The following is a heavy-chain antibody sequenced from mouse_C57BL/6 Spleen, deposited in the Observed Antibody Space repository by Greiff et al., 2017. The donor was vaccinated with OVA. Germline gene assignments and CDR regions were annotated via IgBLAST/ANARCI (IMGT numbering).Heavy chain of an antibody. CDR1: GYTFTSYW. V-gene: IGHV1-55*01. J-gene: IGHJ4*01. CDR3: ARKGYSNGAMDY. CDR2: IYPGSGST. D-gene: IGHD2-5*01. Sequence: QVQLQQPGAELVKPGASVKMSCKASGYTFTSYWITWVKQRPGQGLEWIGDIYPGSGSTNYNEKFKSKATLTVDTSSSTAYMQLSSLTSDDSAVYYCARKGYSNGAMDYWGQGTSVTVSS.